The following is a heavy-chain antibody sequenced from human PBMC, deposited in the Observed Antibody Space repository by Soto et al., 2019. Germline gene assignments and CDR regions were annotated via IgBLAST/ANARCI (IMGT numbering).Heavy chain of an antibody. Sequence: EVHLVESGGDLVQPGGSLRLSCAASGFTFSSYWMHWARQAPGKGLVWLSSTDGVGTVIPHADSVKGRFTVSRDNAKNTLYLQMNSLRAEDTTVYYCVREVCSGGLCKVFDYWGQGTPVTVSS. CDR3: VREVCSGGLCKVFDY. V-gene: IGHV3-74*01. J-gene: IGHJ4*02. CDR1: GFTFSSYW. D-gene: IGHD2-15*01. CDR2: TDGVGTVI.